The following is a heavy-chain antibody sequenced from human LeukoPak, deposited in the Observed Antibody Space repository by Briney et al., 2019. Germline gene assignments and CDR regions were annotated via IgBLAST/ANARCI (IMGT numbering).Heavy chain of an antibody. CDR3: AKLREWELPDLFDY. CDR1: GFTFSSYV. V-gene: IGHV3-33*06. J-gene: IGHJ4*02. CDR2: IWYDGTNK. D-gene: IGHD1-26*01. Sequence: GGSLRLSCAASGFTFSSYVMHWVRQAPGKGLEWVAVIWYDGTNKYYADSVKGRFTISRDNSKNTLYLQMNSLRAEDTAVYYCAKLREWELPDLFDYWGQGTLVTVSS.